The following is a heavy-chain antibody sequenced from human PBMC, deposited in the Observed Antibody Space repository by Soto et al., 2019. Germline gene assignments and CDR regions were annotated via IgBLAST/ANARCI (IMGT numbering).Heavy chain of an antibody. V-gene: IGHV4-4*02. CDR2: IYHSGST. Sequence: QVQLQESGPGLVKPSGTLSLTCAVSGGSISSSNWWSWVRQPPGKGLEWIGEIYHSGSTNYNPSLKTRVTISVDKSKNQFSLTLSSVTAAAPAGYFCASVRGGYYYAMDVWGQGTTVTVSS. CDR1: GGSISSSNW. D-gene: IGHD3-10*01. J-gene: IGHJ6*02. CDR3: ASVRGGYYYAMDV.